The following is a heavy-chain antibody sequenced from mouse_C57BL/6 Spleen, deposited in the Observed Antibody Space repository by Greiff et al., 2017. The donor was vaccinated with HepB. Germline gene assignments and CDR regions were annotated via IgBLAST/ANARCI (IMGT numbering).Heavy chain of an antibody. D-gene: IGHD2-4*01. CDR3: ARYGGDYHFDY. Sequence: QVQLQQPGAELVKPGASVKMSCKASGYTFTSYWITWVKQRPGQGLEWIGDIYPGSGSTNYNEKFKSKATLTLDTSSSTAYMQLSSLTSEDSAVYYCARYGGDYHFDYWGQGTTLTVSS. CDR1: GYTFTSYW. CDR2: IYPGSGST. V-gene: IGHV1-55*01. J-gene: IGHJ2*01.